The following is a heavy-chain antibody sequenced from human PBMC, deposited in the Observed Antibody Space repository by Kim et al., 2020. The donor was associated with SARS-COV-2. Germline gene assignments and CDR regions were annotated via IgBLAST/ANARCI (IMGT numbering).Heavy chain of an antibody. V-gene: IGHV3-7*03. CDR3: ARDQILEWLPLSDY. D-gene: IGHD3-3*01. J-gene: IGHJ4*02. Sequence: ADSVRGRCTNSRDNAKNSLYLQMNSLRAEDTAVYYCARDQILEWLPLSDYWGQGTLVTVSS.